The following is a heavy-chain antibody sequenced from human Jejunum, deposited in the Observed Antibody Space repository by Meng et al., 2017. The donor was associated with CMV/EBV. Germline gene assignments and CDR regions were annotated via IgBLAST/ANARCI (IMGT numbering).Heavy chain of an antibody. CDR1: SSNSVA. D-gene: IGHD3-10*01. Sequence: SSNSVAWNWIRQSPSRRLEWLVRTFYRSKWYNEYAQSVKGRITINPETSTTQFSLQLSSVNSEDTAVYYCARDLHYGSVSYNTYFDYWGQGTLVTVSS. CDR3: ARDLHYGSVSYNTYFDY. J-gene: IGHJ4*01. V-gene: IGHV6-1*01. CDR2: TFYRSKWYN.